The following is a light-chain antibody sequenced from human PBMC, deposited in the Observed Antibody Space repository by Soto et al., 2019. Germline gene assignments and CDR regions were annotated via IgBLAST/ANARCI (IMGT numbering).Light chain of an antibody. J-gene: IGKJ5*01. V-gene: IGKV3D-15*01. CDR3: QQWKNWPPIT. Sequence: EIVMTQSPAILSVSPGERATLSCRASQSVSTNLAWFQQKPGQTPRLLFNGASTRATGVPVRFSGTGSGTVFTLTIGSLEPEDSALYYCQQWKNWPPITFGQGTRLEIK. CDR2: GAS. CDR1: QSVSTN.